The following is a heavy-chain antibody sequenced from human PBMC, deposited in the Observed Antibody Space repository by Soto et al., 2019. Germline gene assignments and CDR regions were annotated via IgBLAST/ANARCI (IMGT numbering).Heavy chain of an antibody. D-gene: IGHD2-8*01. CDR1: GYTFTGYY. J-gene: IGHJ4*02. V-gene: IGHV1-2*04. CDR3: ARDLGYCSNGVCYNTYYFDY. Sequence: ASVKLSWEASGYTFTGYYIHWVRQAPGQGLEWMGWINPNSGGTNYAQKFQGWVTMTRDTSISTAYMELSRLRSDDTAVYYCARDLGYCSNGVCYNTYYFDYWGQGTLVTVSS. CDR2: INPNSGGT.